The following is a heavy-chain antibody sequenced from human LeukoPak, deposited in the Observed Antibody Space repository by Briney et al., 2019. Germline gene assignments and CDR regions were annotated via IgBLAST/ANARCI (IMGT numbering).Heavy chain of an antibody. Sequence: PGGSLRLSCAASGFTFSSYGMHWVRQAPGKGLEWVAFIRYDGDNKYYADSVKGRFTISRDSSKNTLYLQMNSLSAEDTAVYYCAKDRMRQWLATSLADYWGQGTLVTVSS. CDR3: AKDRMRQWLATSLADY. CDR2: IRYDGDNK. V-gene: IGHV3-30*02. D-gene: IGHD6-19*01. CDR1: GFTFSSYG. J-gene: IGHJ4*02.